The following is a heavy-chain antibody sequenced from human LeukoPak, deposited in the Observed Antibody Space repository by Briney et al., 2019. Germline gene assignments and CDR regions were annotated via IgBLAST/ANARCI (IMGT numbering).Heavy chain of an antibody. D-gene: IGHD3-10*01. CDR1: GGSISTSY. V-gene: IGHV4-59*01. Sequence: SETLSLTCIVSGGSISTSYWSWIRQPPGKGLKWIGYIYYTGSTTYNPSLKSRVSISVDTSKNKFSLDLNSVSAADTAVYYCARGRGDARGTSFDPWGQGTLVTVSS. CDR3: ARGRGDARGTSFDP. J-gene: IGHJ5*02. CDR2: IYYTGST.